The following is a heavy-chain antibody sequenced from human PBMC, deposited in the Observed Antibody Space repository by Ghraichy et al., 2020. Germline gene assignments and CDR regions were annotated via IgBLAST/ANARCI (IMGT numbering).Heavy chain of an antibody. CDR2: IYSGGTT. CDR3: ARDFSSCGGDCYS. D-gene: IGHD2-21*01. CDR1: GFTVSRYY. Sequence: GESLNISCAVSGFTVSRYYMSWVRQAPGKGLEWVSVIYSGGTTSYADSVKGRFTISRDNSKNTLYLQMNSRRAEDTAVYYCARDFSSCGGDCYSWGQGTLVTVSS. J-gene: IGHJ5*02. V-gene: IGHV3-53*01.